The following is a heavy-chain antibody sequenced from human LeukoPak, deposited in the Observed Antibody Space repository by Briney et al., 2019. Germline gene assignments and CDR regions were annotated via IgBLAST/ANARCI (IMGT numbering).Heavy chain of an antibody. CDR2: IPASGPKT. Sequence: PGGSLRLSCAASGFTFSSSAMGWVRRAPQKGLEWVSAIPASGPKTYYTGSVRGRFTISRDNSKNTVYLQMNSLRDDDTAIYYCANNPSCSYWGQGTRVTVSS. D-gene: IGHD2-2*01. CDR3: ANNPSCSY. V-gene: IGHV3-23*01. CDR1: GFTFSSSA. J-gene: IGHJ4*02.